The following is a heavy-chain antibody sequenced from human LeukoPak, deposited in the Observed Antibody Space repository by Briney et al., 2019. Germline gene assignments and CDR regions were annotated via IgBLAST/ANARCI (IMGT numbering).Heavy chain of an antibody. CDR2: IWYDGSNT. V-gene: IGHV3-33*01. Sequence: GGSLRLSCAASGFTFSSYGMHWVRQAPGKGLEWVTFIWYDGSNTLYADSVRGRFTISRDNSKNTLYLQMNSLRAEDTAIHYCARDLNWSLDSWGQGTLLTVSS. CDR3: ARDLNWSLDS. CDR1: GFTFSSYG. D-gene: IGHD1-20*01. J-gene: IGHJ4*02.